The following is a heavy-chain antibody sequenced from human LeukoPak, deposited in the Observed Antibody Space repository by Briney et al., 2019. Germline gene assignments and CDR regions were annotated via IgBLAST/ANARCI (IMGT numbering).Heavy chain of an antibody. CDR1: GGSISSGGYY. V-gene: IGHV4-31*03. CDR2: IYYSGRT. D-gene: IGHD2-21*02. CDR3: ARNIVVVTADSYYYYGMDV. Sequence: SETLSLTCSVSGGSISSGGYYWSWIRQHPGKSLEWIGYIYYSGRTNYNPSLKSRVTMSIDTSKDQFSLKLSSVTAADTAVYYCARNIVVVTADSYYYYGMDVWGPGTTVTVSS. J-gene: IGHJ6*02.